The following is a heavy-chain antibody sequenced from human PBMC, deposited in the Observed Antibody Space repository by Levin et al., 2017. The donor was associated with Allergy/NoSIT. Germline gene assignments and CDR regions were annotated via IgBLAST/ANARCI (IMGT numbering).Heavy chain of an antibody. J-gene: IGHJ6*02. Sequence: ASVKVSCKTSGYIFTGYYMHWVRQAPGQGLEWMGWINPNSGGINYAQKFQGRVTVTTDTSINTAYMELSRLTSDDTAVYYCARDRDVNFYYGMDVWGQGTTVTVSS. CDR2: INPNSGGI. CDR1: GYIFTGYY. D-gene: IGHD3-10*01. CDR3: ARDRDVNFYYGMDV. V-gene: IGHV1-2*02.